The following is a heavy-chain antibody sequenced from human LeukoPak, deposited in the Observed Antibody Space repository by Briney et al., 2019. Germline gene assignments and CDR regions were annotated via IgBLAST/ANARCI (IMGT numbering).Heavy chain of an antibody. J-gene: IGHJ4*02. Sequence: SETLSLTCAVYGGSFSGYYWSWIRQPPGKGLEWIGEINHSGSTNYNPSLKSRVTISVDTSKNQFSLQLSSVTAADTAVYYCARDKYSSGWLDYWGQGTLVTVSS. V-gene: IGHV4-34*01. CDR1: GGSFSGYY. D-gene: IGHD6-19*01. CDR3: ARDKYSSGWLDY. CDR2: INHSGST.